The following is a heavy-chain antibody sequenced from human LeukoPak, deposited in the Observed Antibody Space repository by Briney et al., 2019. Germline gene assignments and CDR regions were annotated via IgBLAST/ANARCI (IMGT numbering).Heavy chain of an antibody. CDR2: ISSSGSTI. CDR3: AKEGAAMARGLYYFDY. Sequence: KPGGSLRLSCAASGFTFSDYYMSWIRQAPGKGLEWVSYISSSGSTIYYADSVKGRFTISRDNSKNTLYLQMNSLRAEDTAVYYCAKEGAAMARGLYYFDYWGQGTLVTVSS. V-gene: IGHV3-11*01. J-gene: IGHJ4*02. D-gene: IGHD5-18*01. CDR1: GFTFSDYY.